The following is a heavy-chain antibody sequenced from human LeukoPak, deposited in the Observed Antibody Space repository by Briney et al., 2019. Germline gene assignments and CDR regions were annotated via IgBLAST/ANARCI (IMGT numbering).Heavy chain of an antibody. CDR2: ISYDGSNK. V-gene: IGHV3-30-3*01. J-gene: IGHJ4*02. Sequence: PGGSLRLSCAASGFTFSSYAMHWVRQAPGKGLEWVAVISYDGSNKYYADSVKGRFTISRDNSKNTLYLQMNSLRAEDTAVYYCARSADTMVRGVIRDWGQGTLVTVSS. CDR3: ARSADTMVRGVIRD. D-gene: IGHD3-10*01. CDR1: GFTFSSYA.